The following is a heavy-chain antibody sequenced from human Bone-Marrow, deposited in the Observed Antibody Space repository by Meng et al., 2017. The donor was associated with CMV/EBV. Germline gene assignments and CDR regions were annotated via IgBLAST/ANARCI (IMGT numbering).Heavy chain of an antibody. Sequence: GGSLRLSCAASGFTFSSYSMNWVRQAPGKGLEWVSSISSSSSYIYYADSVKGRFTISRDNAKNSLYLQMNSLRAEDTAVYYCARELAYDFWSGYSNWFDPWGQGTLVTVSS. CDR3: ARELAYDFWSGYSNWFDP. D-gene: IGHD3-3*01. CDR2: ISSSSSYI. J-gene: IGHJ5*02. CDR1: GFTFSSYS. V-gene: IGHV3-21*01.